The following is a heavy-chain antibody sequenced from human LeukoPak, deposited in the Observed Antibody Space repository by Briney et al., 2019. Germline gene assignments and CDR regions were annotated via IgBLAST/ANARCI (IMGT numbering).Heavy chain of an antibody. Sequence: GGSLRLSCAASGFTFSSYGMHWVRRAPGKGLGWVAVIWYDGSNKYYADSVKGRFTISRDNSKNTLYLQMNSLRAEDTAVYYCAREFSRYYDSSGGYYFDYWGQGTLVTVSS. V-gene: IGHV3-33*01. CDR2: IWYDGSNK. J-gene: IGHJ4*02. CDR3: AREFSRYYDSSGGYYFDY. CDR1: GFTFSSYG. D-gene: IGHD3-22*01.